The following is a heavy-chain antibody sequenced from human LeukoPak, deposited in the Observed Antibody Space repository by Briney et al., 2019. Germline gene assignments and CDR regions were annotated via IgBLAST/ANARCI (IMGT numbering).Heavy chain of an antibody. V-gene: IGHV1-2*02. CDR2: INPNSGAT. CDR3: ARESSMRGADAFDI. D-gene: IGHD1-26*01. J-gene: IGHJ3*02. CDR1: GDTFTGYY. Sequence: ASVKVSFKASGDTFTGYYMHWVRQAPGQGLEWMGWINPNSGATNYAQKFQGRVTMTRDTSISTAYMELSRLRSDDTAVYYCARESSMRGADAFDIWGQGTMVTVSS.